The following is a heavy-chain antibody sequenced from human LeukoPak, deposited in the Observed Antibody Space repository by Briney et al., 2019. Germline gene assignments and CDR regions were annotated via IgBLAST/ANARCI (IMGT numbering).Heavy chain of an antibody. CDR1: GFRFSIYA. V-gene: IGHV3-23*01. Sequence: GGSLRLSCAASGFRFSIYAMSWVRQAPGKGLEWVSTISGSGDSTYYADSVKGRFTISRDNAKNTLDLQMNSLTAEDTAVYYCAKGSAYYNFYYMVVCGKGTTVTVSS. CDR2: ISGSGDST. CDR3: AKGSAYYNFYYMVV. J-gene: IGHJ6*03.